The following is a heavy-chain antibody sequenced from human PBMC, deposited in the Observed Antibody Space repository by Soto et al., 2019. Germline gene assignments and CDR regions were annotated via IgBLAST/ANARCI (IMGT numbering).Heavy chain of an antibody. CDR1: GDSVSSNSAA. D-gene: IGHD6-19*01. J-gene: IGHJ6*02. Sequence: QRLSLTCPISGDSVSSNSAAWKWIRQSPSRGLEWLGRTYYRSKWYNDYAVSVKSRITITPDTSKNHFSLQLNSVTPEDTAVYYCARDISLAVAGYYYYYGMDVWGQGTTVTVSS. CDR3: ARDISLAVAGYYYYYGMDV. V-gene: IGHV6-1*01. CDR2: TYYRSKWYN.